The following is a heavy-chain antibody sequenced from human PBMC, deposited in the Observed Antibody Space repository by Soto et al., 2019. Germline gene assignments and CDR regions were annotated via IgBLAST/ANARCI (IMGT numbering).Heavy chain of an antibody. CDR2: IYYSGST. CDR3: ARIIAAAENYFDY. V-gene: IGHV4-61*01. D-gene: IGHD6-13*01. Sequence: SETLSLTCTVSGGSVSSGSYYWSWIRLPPGKGLEWIGYIYYSGSTNYNPSLKSRVTISVDTSKNQFSLKLSSVTAADTAVYYCARIIAAAENYFDYWGQGTLVTVSS. J-gene: IGHJ4*02. CDR1: GGSVSSGSYY.